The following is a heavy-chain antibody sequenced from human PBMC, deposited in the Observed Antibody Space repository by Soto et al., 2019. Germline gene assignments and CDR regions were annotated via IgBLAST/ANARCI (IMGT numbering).Heavy chain of an antibody. CDR2: IRGSGGST. Sequence: EVQLLESGGGLVQPGGSLRLSCAASGFTFSSYAMSWVRQSPGKVLEWVSAIRGSGGSTYYADSVKGRFTISRDNSKNTLYLQMNSRRAEDTAVYYCAKIPHSSSWYLAAFDIWGQGTMVTVSS. J-gene: IGHJ3*02. D-gene: IGHD6-13*01. CDR1: GFTFSSYA. CDR3: AKIPHSSSWYLAAFDI. V-gene: IGHV3-23*01.